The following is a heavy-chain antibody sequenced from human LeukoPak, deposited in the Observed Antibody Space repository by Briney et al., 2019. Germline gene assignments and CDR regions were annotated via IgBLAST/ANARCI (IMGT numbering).Heavy chain of an antibody. CDR2: INPGGSST. Sequence: GGSLRLSCAASGFTFSNYYMHWVRQVPGKGLVWVSRINPGGSSTDYADSVKGRFTISRDNAKNTLFLQMNSLRAEDTAVYYCTRVLICGSGTCYSNFDYWGQGSLVTVFS. J-gene: IGHJ4*02. D-gene: IGHD2-21*01. CDR3: TRVLICGSGTCYSNFDY. CDR1: GFTFSNYY. V-gene: IGHV3-74*01.